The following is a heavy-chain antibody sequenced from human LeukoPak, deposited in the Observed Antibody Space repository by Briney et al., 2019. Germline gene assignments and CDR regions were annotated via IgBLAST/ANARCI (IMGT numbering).Heavy chain of an antibody. J-gene: IGHJ4*02. CDR1: GFTFSDRY. Sequence: GGALRLSFPASGFTFSDRYMHGFRQPPGKGLDGVGRTSIKGNGYTTYYAASVKGRFTISRDDSKNSLYLQMNSLNTEDTAVYYCAKDSGSGGYFDYWGQGTLVTVS. CDR3: AKDSGSGGYFDY. D-gene: IGHD1-26*01. V-gene: IGHV3-72*01. CDR2: TSIKGNGYTT.